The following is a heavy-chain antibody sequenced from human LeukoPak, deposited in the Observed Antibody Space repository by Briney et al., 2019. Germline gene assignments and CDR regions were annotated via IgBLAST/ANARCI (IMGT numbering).Heavy chain of an antibody. CDR1: GGSISSYY. Sequence: PSETLSLTCTVSGGSISSYYVSWIRQPPGKGLEWIGYISYTGSTDYNPSLKSRVTISVDMSKNQFSLKVSSVTAADTAVYYCARPYGAAGLDWGQGTLVTVSS. CDR3: ARPYGAAGLD. J-gene: IGHJ4*02. V-gene: IGHV4-59*08. D-gene: IGHD4-17*01. CDR2: ISYTGST.